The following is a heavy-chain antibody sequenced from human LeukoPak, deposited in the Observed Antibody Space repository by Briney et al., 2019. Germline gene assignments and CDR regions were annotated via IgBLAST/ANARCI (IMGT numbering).Heavy chain of an antibody. Sequence: PGGSLRLSCAASGFTFSNYWMHWVRQVPGKGLVWVSRINNDGSFTTYADSVKGRFTISRDNAKNTLYLQMNSLRADDTAVYYCANWGRFDPWGQGTLVTVSS. V-gene: IGHV3-74*01. D-gene: IGHD3-16*01. CDR3: ANWGRFDP. J-gene: IGHJ5*02. CDR1: GFTFSNYW. CDR2: INNDGSFT.